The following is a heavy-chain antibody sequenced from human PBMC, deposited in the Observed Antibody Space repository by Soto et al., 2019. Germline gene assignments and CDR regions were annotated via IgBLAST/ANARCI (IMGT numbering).Heavy chain of an antibody. D-gene: IGHD1-1*01. CDR1: GYTFITYD. CDR2: MNPYNGNA. CDR3: ARRKERSGPHYFDS. Sequence: VASVKVSCKASGYTFITYDINWVRQAPGQGLEWMGWMNPYNGNAGYAQKFQGRVTMTRNTSISTAYMELTSLKSNDTAVYFCARRKERSGPHYFDSWGPGTLVTVSS. J-gene: IGHJ4*02. V-gene: IGHV1-8*01.